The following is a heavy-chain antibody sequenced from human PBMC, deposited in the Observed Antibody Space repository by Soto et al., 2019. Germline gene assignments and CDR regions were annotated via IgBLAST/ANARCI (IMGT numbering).Heavy chain of an antibody. CDR1: GYNFFDYG. CDR3: ARGRTVSSIGPLLV. D-gene: IGHD1-1*01. J-gene: IGHJ1*01. V-gene: IGHV1-18*01. CDR2: VSPKSGNT. Sequence: QIQLVQSGAEVKKPGASVKVSCKASGYNFFDYGVSWVRQAPGQGPEWMGWVSPKSGNTDYARKVQGRVTMTTDIATSTAYMELRVLISDDTGVYYCARGRTVSSIGPLLVWGQGTLVSVSS.